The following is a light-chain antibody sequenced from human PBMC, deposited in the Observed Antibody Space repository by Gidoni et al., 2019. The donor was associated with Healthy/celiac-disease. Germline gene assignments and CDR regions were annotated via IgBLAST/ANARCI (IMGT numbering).Light chain of an antibody. CDR3: QQSYSTPRT. J-gene: IGKJ2*01. V-gene: IGKV1-39*01. CDR1: QSISSY. CDR2: AAS. Sequence: DIQMTQSPSSLSASVGDRVTITCRASQSISSYLNWYQQKPGKAPKLLIYAASSLQSGVPSRFSGSGSGTDFTLTINSLQPEDFATYYCQQSYSTPRTFGQGTNLEIK.